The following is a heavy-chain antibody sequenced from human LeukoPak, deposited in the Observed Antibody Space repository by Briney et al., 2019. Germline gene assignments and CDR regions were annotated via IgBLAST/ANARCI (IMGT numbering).Heavy chain of an antibody. Sequence: SVKVSCKASGGTFSSYAISWVRQAPAQGLEWMGGIIPIFGTANYAQKFQGRVTITADESTSTAYMELSSMRSEDTAVYYCARASITIFGVVIRRTKNYYYMDVWGKGTTVTVSS. J-gene: IGHJ6*03. CDR3: ARASITIFGVVIRRTKNYYYMDV. V-gene: IGHV1-69*01. D-gene: IGHD3-3*01. CDR2: IIPIFGTA. CDR1: GGTFSSYA.